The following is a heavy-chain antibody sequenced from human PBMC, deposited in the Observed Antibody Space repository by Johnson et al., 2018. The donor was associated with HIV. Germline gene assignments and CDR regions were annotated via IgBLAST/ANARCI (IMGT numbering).Heavy chain of an antibody. CDR1: GFTFSSYA. Sequence: QVQLVESGGGVVQPGRSLRLSCAASGFTFSSYAMHWVRQAPDKGLEWVAVISYDGSNKYYADSVKGRFTISRDNSKNTLYLQMNSLRAEDTAVYYCARDYYDTAFDMWGQGTMVTVSS. CDR2: ISYDGSNK. CDR3: ARDYYDTAFDM. D-gene: IGHD3-22*01. V-gene: IGHV3-30-3*01. J-gene: IGHJ3*02.